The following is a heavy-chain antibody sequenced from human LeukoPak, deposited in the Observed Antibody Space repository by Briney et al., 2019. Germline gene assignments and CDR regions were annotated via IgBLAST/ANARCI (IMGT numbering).Heavy chain of an antibody. J-gene: IGHJ4*02. V-gene: IGHV4-31*03. CDR1: GGSITSGDYY. Sequence: PSETLSLTCTVSGGSITSGDYYWSWIRQHPGKGLEWIGSLSYSGSTYYNPSLKSRVTISVDTSKNQFSLKLSSVTAADTAVYYCARDGDGYALEYWGQGTLVTVSS. D-gene: IGHD5-24*01. CDR3: ARDGDGYALEY. CDR2: LSYSGST.